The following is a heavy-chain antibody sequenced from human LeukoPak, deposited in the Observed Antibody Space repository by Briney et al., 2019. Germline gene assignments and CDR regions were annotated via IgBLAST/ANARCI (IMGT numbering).Heavy chain of an antibody. CDR3: AKTNDYSNPFDY. J-gene: IGHJ4*02. CDR1: GFTFRSYA. V-gene: IGHV3-23*01. Sequence: GGSLRLSCAASGFTFRSYAMNWVRQAPGRGLEWVSAISGSGSATYYADSVKGRFTISRDNSKNTLYLQMNSLRAEDTAVYYCAKTNDYSNPFDYWGQGTLVTVSS. D-gene: IGHD4-11*01. CDR2: ISGSGSAT.